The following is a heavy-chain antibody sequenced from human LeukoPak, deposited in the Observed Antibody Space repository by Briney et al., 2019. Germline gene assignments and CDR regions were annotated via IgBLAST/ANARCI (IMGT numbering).Heavy chain of an antibody. CDR2: IKQDGSEK. CDR3: ARVNYDILTGSYYFDY. D-gene: IGHD3-9*01. J-gene: IGHJ4*02. V-gene: IGHV3-7*01. Sequence: PGGSLRLSCAASGFTFSSYAMSWVRQAPGKGLEWVANIKQDGSEKYYVDSVKGRFTISRDNAKNSLYLQMNSLRAEDTAVYYCARVNYDILTGSYYFDYWGQGTLVTVSS. CDR1: GFTFSSYA.